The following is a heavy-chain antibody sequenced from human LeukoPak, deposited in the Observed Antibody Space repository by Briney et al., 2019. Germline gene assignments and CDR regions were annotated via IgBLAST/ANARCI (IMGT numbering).Heavy chain of an antibody. CDR1: GGSISSYY. CDR2: IYYSGST. D-gene: IGHD3-10*01. Sequence: PSETLSLTCTVYGGSISSYYWSWVRQPPGKGLEWIGYIYYSGSTNYNPSLKSRVTISVDTSKNQFSLKLSSVTAADTAVYYCARDGYYYGSGSYNGWFDPWGQGTLVTVSS. CDR3: ARDGYYYGSGSYNGWFDP. V-gene: IGHV4-59*01. J-gene: IGHJ5*02.